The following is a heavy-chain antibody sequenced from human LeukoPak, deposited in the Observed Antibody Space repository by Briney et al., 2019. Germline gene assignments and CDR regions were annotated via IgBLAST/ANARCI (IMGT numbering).Heavy chain of an antibody. CDR2: ITPNNGYA. J-gene: IGHJ4*02. Sequence: ASVTVSCKASGYAFSNSGISWVRQAPGQGLEWMGWITPNNGYAHYAQKLQGRVTMTTDTFTSTAYMELRSPRSDDTAVYYCARNKSTTLGDYWGQGTLVTVSS. D-gene: IGHD2-2*01. CDR3: ARNKSTTLGDY. V-gene: IGHV1-18*01. CDR1: GYAFSNSG.